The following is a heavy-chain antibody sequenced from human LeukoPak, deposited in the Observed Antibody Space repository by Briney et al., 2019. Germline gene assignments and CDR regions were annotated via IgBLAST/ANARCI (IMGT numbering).Heavy chain of an antibody. J-gene: IGHJ5*02. V-gene: IGHV1-69*13. Sequence: GVSVKVSCKASGGTFSSYAISWVRQAPGQGLEWMGGIIPVFGTSNYAQKFQGRVTITADESTRTAYMELSSLRSEDTAVYYCARVTGGRYCSTTSCYMRGWFDPWGQGTLVTVSS. CDR1: GGTFSSYA. CDR3: ARVTGGRYCSTTSCYMRGWFDP. D-gene: IGHD2-2*02. CDR2: IIPVFGTS.